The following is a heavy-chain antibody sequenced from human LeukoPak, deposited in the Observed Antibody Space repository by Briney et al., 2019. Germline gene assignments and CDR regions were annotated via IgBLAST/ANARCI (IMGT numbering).Heavy chain of an antibody. CDR3: AKGGSATYYYYYMDV. CDR2: ISGSGGST. J-gene: IGHJ6*03. CDR1: GFTFSSYA. D-gene: IGHD3-10*01. V-gene: IGHV3-23*01. Sequence: SGGSLRLSCAASGFTFSSYAMSWVRQAPGKGLEWVSAISGSGGSTYYADSVKGRFTISRDNSKNTLYLQMNSLRAEDTAVYYCAKGGSATYYYYYMDVWGKGTTVTVSS.